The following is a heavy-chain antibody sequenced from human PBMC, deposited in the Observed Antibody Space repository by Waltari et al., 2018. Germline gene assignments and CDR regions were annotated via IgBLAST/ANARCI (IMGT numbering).Heavy chain of an antibody. Sequence: QVQLQQWGAGLLKPSETLSLTCAVYGGSFSGYYWSWIRQPPGKGLEWIGEINHSGSTNYNPSLKSRVTISVDTSKNQFSLKLSSVTAADTAVYYCASGPTWYYYYMDVWGKGTTVTVSS. V-gene: IGHV4-34*01. CDR1: GGSFSGYY. J-gene: IGHJ6*03. CDR2: INHSGST. CDR3: ASGPTWYYYYMDV. D-gene: IGHD1-1*01.